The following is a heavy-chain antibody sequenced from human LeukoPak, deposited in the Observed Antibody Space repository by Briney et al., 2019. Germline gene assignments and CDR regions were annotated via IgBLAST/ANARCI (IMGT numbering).Heavy chain of an antibody. CDR2: IGGSGIRT. Sequence: PGGSLRLSCSASGFTFTTYGMNWVRQAPGKGLEWVSGIGGSGIRTYYADSVKGRFTISRDNSKNTLYLQMNSLRDEDTAVYYCVKDASWMGEYYFDYWGQGTLVTVSS. D-gene: IGHD3-16*01. V-gene: IGHV3-23*01. J-gene: IGHJ4*02. CDR3: VKDASWMGEYYFDY. CDR1: GFTFTTYG.